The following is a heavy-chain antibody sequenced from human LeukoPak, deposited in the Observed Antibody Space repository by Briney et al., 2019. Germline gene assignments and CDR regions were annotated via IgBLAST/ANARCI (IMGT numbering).Heavy chain of an antibody. CDR3: VRENRYCSGGSCYSAASDDAFDI. V-gene: IGHV1-18*01. Sequence: ASVKVSCKASGYTLTSYGISWVRHAPGQGLECMGWISAYNGNTNYAQKFQGRVSMTTDTSTSTAYMELRSLRSDDTAVYYCVRENRYCSGGSCYSAASDDAFDIWGQGTMVTVSS. CDR2: ISAYNGNT. CDR1: GYTLTSYG. J-gene: IGHJ3*02. D-gene: IGHD2-15*01.